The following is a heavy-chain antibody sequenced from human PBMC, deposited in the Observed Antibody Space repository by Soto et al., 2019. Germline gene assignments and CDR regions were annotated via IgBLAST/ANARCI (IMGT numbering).Heavy chain of an antibody. CDR1: GGSISSYY. CDR3: ARLGAYYQSLAP. Sequence: SETLSLTCTVSGGSISSYYWSWIRQPPGKGLEWIGYIYYSGSTNYNPSLKSRVAISVDTSKNQFSLKLSSVTAADTAVYYCARLGAYYQSLAPWGPGTLVTVSS. J-gene: IGHJ5*02. V-gene: IGHV4-59*08. D-gene: IGHD2-21*01. CDR2: IYYSGST.